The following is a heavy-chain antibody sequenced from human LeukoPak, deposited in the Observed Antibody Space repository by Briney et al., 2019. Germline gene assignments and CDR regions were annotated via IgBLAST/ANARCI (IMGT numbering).Heavy chain of an antibody. Sequence: SETLSLTCTVSGGSISSYYWSWIRQPPGKGLEWIGYIYYSGSTNYNPSLKSRVTISVDTSKNQFSLKLSSVTAADTAVYYCARDNSSGWYGDWDYWSQGTLVTVSS. CDR3: ARDNSSGWYGDWDY. CDR2: IYYSGST. J-gene: IGHJ4*02. V-gene: IGHV4-59*01. CDR1: GGSISSYY. D-gene: IGHD6-19*01.